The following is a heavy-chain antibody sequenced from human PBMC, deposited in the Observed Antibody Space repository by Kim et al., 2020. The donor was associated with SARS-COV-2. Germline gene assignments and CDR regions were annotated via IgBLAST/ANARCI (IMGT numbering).Heavy chain of an antibody. D-gene: IGHD3-16*01. J-gene: IGHJ3*02. CDR3: ARDQRLKRAFDI. CDR2: IWYDGSNK. V-gene: IGHV3-33*01. Sequence: GGSLRLSCAASGFTFSSYGMHWVRQAPGKGLEWVAVIWYDGSNKYYADSVKGRFTISRDNSKNTLYLQMNSLRAEDTAVYYCARDQRLKRAFDIWGQGTMVTVSS. CDR1: GFTFSSYG.